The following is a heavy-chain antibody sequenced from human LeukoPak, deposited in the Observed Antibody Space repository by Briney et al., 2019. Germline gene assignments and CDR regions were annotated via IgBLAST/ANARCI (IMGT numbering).Heavy chain of an antibody. CDR1: GFTFSSYA. Sequence: PGGSLRLSCAASGFTFSSYAMHWVRQAPGKGLEWVALISYDGSNKYYADSVKGRFTISRDNSKNTLYLQMNSLRAEDTAVYYCAKGFGVWIQTPFDYWGQGTLVTVSS. CDR2: ISYDGSNK. V-gene: IGHV3-30*04. D-gene: IGHD5-18*01. CDR3: AKGFGVWIQTPFDY. J-gene: IGHJ4*02.